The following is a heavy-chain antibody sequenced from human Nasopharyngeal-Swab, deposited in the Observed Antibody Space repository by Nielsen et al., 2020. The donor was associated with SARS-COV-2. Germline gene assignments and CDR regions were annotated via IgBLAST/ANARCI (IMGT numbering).Heavy chain of an antibody. D-gene: IGHD4-17*01. CDR3: ARGQPVTTFYYYYGMDV. V-gene: IGHV4-59*12. CDR2: IYYNGIT. Sequence: ESLKISCIVSNGSISNYYWSWIRQSPGKGLEWIGYIYYNGITNYNPSLKSRVTISIDTSKNQISLRLSSVTAADTAVYYCARGQPVTTFYYYYGMDVWGQGTTVTVSS. J-gene: IGHJ6*02. CDR1: NGSISNYY.